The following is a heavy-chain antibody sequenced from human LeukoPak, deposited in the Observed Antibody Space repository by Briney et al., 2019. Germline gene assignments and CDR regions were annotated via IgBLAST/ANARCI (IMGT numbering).Heavy chain of an antibody. J-gene: IGHJ4*02. CDR1: GFTFTTYS. CDR3: AKKLWGTVATSYFDY. Sequence: GGSLRLSCEASGFTFTTYSMTWVRQAPGKGLEWVSAISGSGGSTSYADSVKGRFTISRDNSKNTLYLQMNSLRAEDTAVYYCAKKLWGTVATSYFDYWGQGTLVTVSS. V-gene: IGHV3-23*01. CDR2: ISGSGGST. D-gene: IGHD5-12*01.